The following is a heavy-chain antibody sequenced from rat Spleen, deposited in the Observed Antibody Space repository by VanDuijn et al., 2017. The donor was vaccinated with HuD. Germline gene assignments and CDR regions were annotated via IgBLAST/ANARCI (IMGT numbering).Heavy chain of an antibody. Sequence: EVQLVESGGGLVQPGRSLILSCAASGFTFSNYGMHWIRQAPTKGLEWVATISSDGGRNFYRDSVKGRFTISRDNAKSILYLQMDSLRSEDTATYNCARAFRYYSVPFDYWGQGVMVTVSS. V-gene: IGHV5-19*01. CDR3: ARAFRYYSVPFDY. J-gene: IGHJ2*01. CDR2: ISSDGGRN. CDR1: GFTFSNYG. D-gene: IGHD1-1*01.